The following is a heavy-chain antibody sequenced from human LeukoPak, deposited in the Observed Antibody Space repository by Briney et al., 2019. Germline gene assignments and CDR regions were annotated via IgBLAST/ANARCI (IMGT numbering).Heavy chain of an antibody. V-gene: IGHV3-48*03. J-gene: IGHJ6*04. Sequence: GGSLRLSCAASGFTFSSYEMNWVRQAPGKGLEWVSYISSSGSTIYYADSVKGRFTISRDNAKNSLYLQMNSLRAEETAVYYCDKIGNTSSGDVWGKGTTVTISS. CDR1: GFTFSSYE. CDR2: ISSSGSTI. CDR3: DKIGNTSSGDV. D-gene: IGHD6-25*01.